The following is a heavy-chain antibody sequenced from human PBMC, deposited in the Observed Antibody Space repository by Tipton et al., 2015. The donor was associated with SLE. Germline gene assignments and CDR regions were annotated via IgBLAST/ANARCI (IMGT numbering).Heavy chain of an antibody. CDR2: IYYSGST. V-gene: IGHV4-59*01. Sequence: TLSLTCTVSGGSISSYYWSWIRQPPGKGLEWIGYIYYSGSTNYNPSLKSRVTISVDTSKNQFSLKLSSVTAADTAVYYCAGTQYGSGSWIDYWGQGTLVIVSA. D-gene: IGHD3-10*01. J-gene: IGHJ4*02. CDR1: GGSISSYY. CDR3: AGTQYGSGSWIDY.